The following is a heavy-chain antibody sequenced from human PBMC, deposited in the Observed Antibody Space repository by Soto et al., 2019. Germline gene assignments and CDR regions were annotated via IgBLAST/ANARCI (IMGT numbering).Heavy chain of an antibody. CDR3: ARGLRYFDWLLRRPAGDFDY. CDR1: GYTFTGYH. Sequence: ASVKVSCKASGYTFTGYHTHWVRQAPGQGLEWMGWINPNSGGTNYAQKFQGRVTMTRDTSISTAYMEVSRLRSDDTAVYYCARGLRYFDWLLRRPAGDFDYWGQGTLGTGS. CDR2: INPNSGGT. J-gene: IGHJ4*02. D-gene: IGHD3-9*01. V-gene: IGHV1-2*02.